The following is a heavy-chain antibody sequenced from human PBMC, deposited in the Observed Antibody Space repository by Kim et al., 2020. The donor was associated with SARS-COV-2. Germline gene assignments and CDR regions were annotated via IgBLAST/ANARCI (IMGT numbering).Heavy chain of an antibody. CDR1: GFTFSNAW. CDR3: TTHPVADY. CDR2: IKSKTDGGTT. V-gene: IGHV3-15*01. D-gene: IGHD2-21*01. Sequence: GGSLRLSCAASGFTFSNAWMSWVRQAPGKGLEWVVRIKSKTDGGTTDYAAPVKGRFTISRDDSKNTLYLQMNSLKTEDTAAYYCTTHPVADYWGQGTLVTVSS. J-gene: IGHJ4*02.